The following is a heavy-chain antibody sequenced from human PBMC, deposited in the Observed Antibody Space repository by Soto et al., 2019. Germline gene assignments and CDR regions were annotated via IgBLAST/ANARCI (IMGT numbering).Heavy chain of an antibody. J-gene: IGHJ5*02. CDR1: GGTFSSYT. D-gene: IGHD2-2*01. Sequence: QVQLVQSGAEVKKPGSSVKVSCKASGGTFSSYTISWVRQAPGQGLEWMGRIIPILGIANYAQKFQGRVTITADKSARTADMELSSLRSEDTAVYYCARTGDIVVVPAATNENRFDPWGQGTLVTVSS. V-gene: IGHV1-69*02. CDR3: ARTGDIVVVPAATNENRFDP. CDR2: IIPILGIA.